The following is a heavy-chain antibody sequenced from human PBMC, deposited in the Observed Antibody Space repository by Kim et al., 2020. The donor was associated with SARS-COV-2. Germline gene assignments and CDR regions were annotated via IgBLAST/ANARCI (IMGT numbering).Heavy chain of an antibody. CDR2: INHSGST. V-gene: IGHV4-34*01. J-gene: IGHJ5*02. CDR1: GGSFSGYY. Sequence: SETLSLTCAVYGGSFSGYYWSWIRQPPGKGLEWIGEINHSGSTNYNPSLKSRVTISVDTSKNQFSLKLSSVTAADTAVYYCARGHEEWLLLLGGFDPWGQGTLVTVSS. CDR3: ARGHEEWLLLLGGFDP. D-gene: IGHD3-22*01.